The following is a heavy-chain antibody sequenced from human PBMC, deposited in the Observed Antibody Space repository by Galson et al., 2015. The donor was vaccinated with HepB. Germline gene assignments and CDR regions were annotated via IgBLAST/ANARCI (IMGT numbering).Heavy chain of an antibody. CDR3: ASADLWFGELFNADYYYYYGMDV. D-gene: IGHD3-10*01. CDR2: ISAYNGNK. V-gene: IGHV1-18*04. J-gene: IGHJ6*02. CDR1: GYTFTSYG. Sequence: SVKVSCKASGYTFTSYGISWVRQAPGQGLEWMGWISAYNGNKNYAKKLQGRVTMTTDTSTSTAYMELGSMRSDDTAVYYCASADLWFGELFNADYYYYYGMDVWCQGTTVTVSS.